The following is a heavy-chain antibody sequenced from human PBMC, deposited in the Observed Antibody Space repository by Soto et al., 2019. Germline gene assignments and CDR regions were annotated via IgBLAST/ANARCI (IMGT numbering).Heavy chain of an antibody. D-gene: IGHD3-3*01. CDR3: ASLNGGRFLDKGDY. V-gene: IGHV4-34*01. J-gene: IGHJ4*02. CDR1: NGSFMGYY. CDR2: INHFGSP. Sequence: QVQLHQWGAGLLKPSETLSLTCGVYNGSFMGYYWTWVRQPPGKGLEWIGEINHFGSPNYNPSLKSRVAISIEPSKHQFSLSLRSLTAADTAVYYCASLNGGRFLDKGDYWGQGILVTVSS.